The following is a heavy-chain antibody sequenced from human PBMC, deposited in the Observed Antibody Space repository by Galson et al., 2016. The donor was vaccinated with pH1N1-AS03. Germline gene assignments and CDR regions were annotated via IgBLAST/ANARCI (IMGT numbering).Heavy chain of an antibody. CDR3: ARDPRGPCTSATCPTTYCFGMDV. D-gene: IGHD2-2*01. Sequence: SVKVSCKASGYIFTGFYVHWVRQAPGQGLEWMGWINPNSGVTNYAQKFQAWVTTTGDTSISTAYMELYGLKSDDTAVYYCARDPRGPCTSATCPTTYCFGMDVWGQGTTVIVSS. J-gene: IGHJ6*02. V-gene: IGHV1-2*04. CDR2: INPNSGVT. CDR1: GYIFTGFY.